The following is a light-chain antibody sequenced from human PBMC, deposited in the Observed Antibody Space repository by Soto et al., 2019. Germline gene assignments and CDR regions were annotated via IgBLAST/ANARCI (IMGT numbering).Light chain of an antibody. CDR3: QQSYSNPLT. CDR2: DAS. V-gene: IGKV3D-15*01. J-gene: IGKJ1*01. CDR1: QSVSSY. Sequence: EIVMTQSPGTLSVSPEERATLSCRASQSVSSYLAWYQQKPGQAPRLLIYDASNRATGIPSRFSGSGSGTDFALTISSLQPEDFATYHCQQSYSNPLTFGQGTKVDIK.